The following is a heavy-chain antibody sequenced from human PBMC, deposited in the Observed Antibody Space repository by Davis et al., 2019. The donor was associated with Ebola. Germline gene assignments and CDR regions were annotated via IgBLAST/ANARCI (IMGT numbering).Heavy chain of an antibody. D-gene: IGHD6-19*01. V-gene: IGHV3-23*01. CDR1: GFTFSSYA. CDR3: AKDLGSGWFYGCFQH. J-gene: IGHJ1*01. CDR2: ISGSGGST. Sequence: PGGSLRLSCAASGFTFSSYAMSWVRQAPGKGLEWVSAISGSGGSTYYADSVKGRFTISRDNSKNTLYLQMNSLRAEDTAVYYCAKDLGSGWFYGCFQHWGQGTLVTVSS.